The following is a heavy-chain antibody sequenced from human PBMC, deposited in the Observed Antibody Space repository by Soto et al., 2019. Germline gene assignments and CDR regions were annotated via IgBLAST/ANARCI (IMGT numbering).Heavy chain of an antibody. CDR1: GYSFTSYW. Sequence: PGESLKTSCKGSGYSFTSYWIGWVRQMPGKGLEWMGIIYPGDSDTRYSPSFQGQVTISADKSISTAYLQWSSLKASDTAMYYCARIYYYHKDYYYGMDVWGQGTTVTVSS. V-gene: IGHV5-51*01. D-gene: IGHD3-22*01. J-gene: IGHJ6*02. CDR3: ARIYYYHKDYYYGMDV. CDR2: IYPGDSDT.